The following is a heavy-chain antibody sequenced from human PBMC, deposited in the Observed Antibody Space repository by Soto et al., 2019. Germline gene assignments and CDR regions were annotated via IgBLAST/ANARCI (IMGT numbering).Heavy chain of an antibody. CDR1: GGSISSSSYY. CDR2: IYYSGST. J-gene: IGHJ5*02. V-gene: IGHV4-39*01. CDR3: ARHAAAYYDFWSGYSSRWFDP. Sequence: SETLSLTCTVSGGSISSSSYYWGWIRQPPGKGLEWIGSIYYSGSTYYNPSLKSRVTISVDTSKNQFSLKLSSVTAADTAVYYCARHAAAYYDFWSGYSSRWFDPWGQGTLVTVSS. D-gene: IGHD3-3*01.